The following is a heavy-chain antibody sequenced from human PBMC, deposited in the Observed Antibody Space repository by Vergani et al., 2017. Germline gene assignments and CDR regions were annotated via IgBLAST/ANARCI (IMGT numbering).Heavy chain of an antibody. Sequence: QVQLVESGGGVVQPGRSLRLSCAASGFTFSSYGMHWVRQAPGKGLEWVAVISYDGSNKYYADSVKGRFTISRDNSKNTLYLQMNSLRAEDTAVYYCAKDHLYSNYLPDYWGQGTLVTVSS. V-gene: IGHV3-30*18. CDR3: AKDHLYSNYLPDY. D-gene: IGHD4-11*01. CDR2: ISYDGSNK. J-gene: IGHJ4*02. CDR1: GFTFSSYG.